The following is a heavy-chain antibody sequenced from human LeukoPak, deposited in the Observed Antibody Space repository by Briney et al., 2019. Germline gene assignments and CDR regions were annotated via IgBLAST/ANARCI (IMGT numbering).Heavy chain of an antibody. J-gene: IGHJ4*02. CDR1: GYTFTSYG. Sequence: KXSCKASGYTFTSYGSRWVGQAPGQGLEGMGWISAYNGNTNYAQKLQGRVTMTTDTSTSTAYMELRSLRSDDTAVYYCTMVRGVITNFDYLGQGTLVTVSS. CDR3: TMVRGVITNFDY. V-gene: IGHV1-18*04. D-gene: IGHD3-10*01. CDR2: ISAYNGNT.